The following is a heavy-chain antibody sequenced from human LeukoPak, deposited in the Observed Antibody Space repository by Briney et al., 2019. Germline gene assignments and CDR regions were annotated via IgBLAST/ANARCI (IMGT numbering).Heavy chain of an antibody. V-gene: IGHV3-73*01. J-gene: IGHJ4*02. CDR1: GFTFSGSA. CDR2: IRSKANSYAT. D-gene: IGHD6-13*01. Sequence: PGGSLRLSCAASGFTFSGSAMHWVRQASGKGLEWVGRIRSKANSYATAYAASVKGRFTISRDDSKNTAYLQMNSLKTEDTAVYYCTRHPANSGIAAVGGYWGQGTLVTVSS. CDR3: TRHPANSGIAAVGGY.